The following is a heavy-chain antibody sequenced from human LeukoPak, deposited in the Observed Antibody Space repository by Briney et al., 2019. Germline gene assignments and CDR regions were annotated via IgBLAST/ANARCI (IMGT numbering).Heavy chain of an antibody. Sequence: PGGSLRLSCASSVFTFSSYWMHWVRQAAGKGLVWVSRINSDGSSTSYADSVNGRFTISSEDAKNTLYLHMNSLSAEDTPVYYCARLSTTVTTWEGLYQALDYWGQGTLVTVSS. D-gene: IGHD4-17*01. CDR3: ARLSTTVTTWEGLYQALDY. J-gene: IGHJ4*02. CDR2: INSDGSST. V-gene: IGHV3-74*01. CDR1: VFTFSSYW.